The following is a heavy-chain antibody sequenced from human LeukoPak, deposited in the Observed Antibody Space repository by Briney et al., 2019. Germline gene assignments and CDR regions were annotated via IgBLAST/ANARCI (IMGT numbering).Heavy chain of an antibody. CDR1: GGSISSGGYS. D-gene: IGHD3/OR15-3a*01. CDR3: ARTVWTVPHFDI. J-gene: IGHJ3*02. Sequence: SETLSLTCGVSGGSISSGGYSWSWIRQPPGKGLEWIGYIYHSGSTYYNPSLKSRVTISVDRSKNQFSLKLSSVTAADTAVYYCARTVWTVPHFDIWGQGTMVTVSS. CDR2: IYHSGST. V-gene: IGHV4-30-2*01.